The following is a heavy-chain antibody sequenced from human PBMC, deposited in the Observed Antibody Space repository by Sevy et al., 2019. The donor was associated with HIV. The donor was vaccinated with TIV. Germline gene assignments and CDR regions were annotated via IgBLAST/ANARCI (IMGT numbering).Heavy chain of an antibody. CDR1: GGSITSLY. V-gene: IGHV4-59*08. Sequence: SETLSLTCTVSGGSITSLYWNWIRQPPGKGLEWIANIYYNGHINYNPSPKSRVTLSLVTSKNQFSLRLSSVTPADTAMYYCAGENAWGRGYSWGQGTLVTVSS. CDR3: AGENAWGRGYS. D-gene: IGHD1-26*01. J-gene: IGHJ4*02. CDR2: IYYNGHI.